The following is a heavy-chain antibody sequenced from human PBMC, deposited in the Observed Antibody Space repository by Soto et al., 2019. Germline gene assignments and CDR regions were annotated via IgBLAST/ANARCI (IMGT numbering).Heavy chain of an antibody. CDR3: AKDREGATLDY. V-gene: IGHV3-30*18. CDR2: ISYDGSNK. D-gene: IGHD1-26*01. Sequence: PGGSLRLSCAASESTFSSYGMHWVRQAPGKGLEWVAVISYDGSNKYYADSVKGRFTISRDNSKNTLYLQMNSLRAEDTAVYYCAKDREGATLDYWGQGTLVTVSS. J-gene: IGHJ4*02. CDR1: ESTFSSYG.